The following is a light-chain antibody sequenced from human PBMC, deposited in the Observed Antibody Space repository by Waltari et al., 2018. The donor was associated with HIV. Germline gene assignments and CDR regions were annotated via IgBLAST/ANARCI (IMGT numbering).Light chain of an antibody. CDR1: SNDVGGYNY. Sequence: QSALTQPASVSGSPGQSIPISCTGSSNDVGGYNYVSGYQQHPGKAPRLMIYDVSTRPSGVSDRFSGSKSGDTASLTISGLQPEDEADYYCESYTSTSVWVFGGGTRLTVL. CDR3: ESYTSTSVWV. J-gene: IGLJ3*02. V-gene: IGLV2-14*03. CDR2: DVS.